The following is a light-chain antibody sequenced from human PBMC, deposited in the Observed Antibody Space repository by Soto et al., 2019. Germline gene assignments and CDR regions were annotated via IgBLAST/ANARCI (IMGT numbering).Light chain of an antibody. Sequence: QSALTQPASVSGSPGQSITISCTGTSNDVGGYNYVSWYQQHPGKAPKLMIYEVSNRPSGISNRFSGSKSGNTASLTISGLRAEDEADYYCSSYTSSTTREVFGGGTKLTVL. CDR2: EVS. CDR1: SNDVGGYNY. CDR3: SSYTSSTTREV. V-gene: IGLV2-14*01. J-gene: IGLJ2*01.